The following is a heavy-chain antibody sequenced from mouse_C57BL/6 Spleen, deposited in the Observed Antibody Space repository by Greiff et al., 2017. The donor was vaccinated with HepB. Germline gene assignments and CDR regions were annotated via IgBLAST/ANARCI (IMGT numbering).Heavy chain of an antibody. CDR2: INSSSGYT. V-gene: IGHV1-7*01. CDR1: GYTFTSYW. Sequence: VQLQQSGAELAKPGASVKLSCKASGYTFTSYWMHWVKQRPGQGLEWIGYINSSSGYTKYNQKFKDKATLTADKSSSTAYMQMRSLTYEDDAVYYCASYDGYLCYFDYWGQGTTLTVSS. CDR3: ASYDGYLCYFDY. D-gene: IGHD2-3*01. J-gene: IGHJ2*01.